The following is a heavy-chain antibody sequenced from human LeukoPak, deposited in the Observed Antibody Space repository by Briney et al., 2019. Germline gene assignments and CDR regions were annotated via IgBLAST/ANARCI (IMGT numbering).Heavy chain of an antibody. Sequence: ASVKVSCKASGYTFTSYGISWVPQAPGHGLEWMGWISAYNGNTNYAQKLQGRVTMTTDTSTSTAYMELRSLRSDDTAVYYCARDLDSMTTVTTVDYWGQGTLVTVSS. CDR2: ISAYNGNT. CDR3: ARDLDSMTTVTTVDY. J-gene: IGHJ4*02. CDR1: GYTFTSYG. V-gene: IGHV1-18*01. D-gene: IGHD4-11*01.